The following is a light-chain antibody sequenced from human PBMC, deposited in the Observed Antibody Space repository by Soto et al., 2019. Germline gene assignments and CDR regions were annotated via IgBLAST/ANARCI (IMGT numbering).Light chain of an antibody. Sequence: QAVVTQPPSASGTPGQRVTISCSGSSSNIGSNTVNWYQQLPGSATKLLMYSTNQRPSGVPDRFSGSKSGTSASLAISGLQSEDEADYYCAAWDGSLNVVLFGGGTKLTVL. CDR3: AAWDGSLNVVL. CDR1: SSNIGSNT. CDR2: STN. V-gene: IGLV1-44*01. J-gene: IGLJ2*01.